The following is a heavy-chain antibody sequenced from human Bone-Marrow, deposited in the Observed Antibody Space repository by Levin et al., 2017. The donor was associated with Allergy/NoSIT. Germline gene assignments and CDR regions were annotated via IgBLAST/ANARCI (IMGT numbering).Heavy chain of an antibody. Sequence: SQTLSLTCTVSGVSVINFFWSWIRQPPGKGLEYIGHIFYSGTTKYNPSLESRVTISIDTSENHVSLKLTSVTAADTAVYYCARRMGENPYYFYMELWGKGTTVTVPS. J-gene: IGHJ6*03. CDR2: IFYSGTT. V-gene: IGHV4-59*02. CDR3: ARRMGENPYYFYMEL. D-gene: IGHD5-24*01. CDR1: GVSVINFF.